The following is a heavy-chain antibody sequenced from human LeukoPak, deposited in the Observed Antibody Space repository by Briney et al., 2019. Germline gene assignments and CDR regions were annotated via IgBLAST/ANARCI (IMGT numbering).Heavy chain of an antibody. CDR1: GYSISSGYY. J-gene: IGHJ5*02. CDR3: ARAAGGTSDWFDP. V-gene: IGHV4-38-2*01. D-gene: IGHD3-16*01. CDR2: IYHSGST. Sequence: PSETLSPTCAVSGYSISSGYYWGWIRQPPGKGLEWIGSIYHSGSTYYNPSLKSRVTISVDTSKNQFSLKLSSVTVADTAVYYCARAAGGTSDWFDPWGQGTLVTVSS.